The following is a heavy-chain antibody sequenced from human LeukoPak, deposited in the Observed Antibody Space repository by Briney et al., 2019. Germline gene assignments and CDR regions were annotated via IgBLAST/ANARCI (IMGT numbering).Heavy chain of an antibody. J-gene: IGHJ4*02. Sequence: SETLSLACTVSGGSISSYYWSWIRQPPGKGLEWIGYIYYSGSTNYNPSLQSRVTMSVDTSNNHFSLKLSSVTAADTAVYHCARGSSGWYPIDYWGQGILVTVSS. CDR3: ARGSSGWYPIDY. V-gene: IGHV4-59*12. CDR1: GGSISSYY. D-gene: IGHD6-19*01. CDR2: IYYSGST.